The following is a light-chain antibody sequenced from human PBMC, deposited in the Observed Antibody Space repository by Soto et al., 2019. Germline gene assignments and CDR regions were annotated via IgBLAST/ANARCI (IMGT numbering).Light chain of an antibody. CDR2: GAS. V-gene: IGKV3-15*01. Sequence: EIVMTQSPATLSVSPGERATLSCRASQSISNKLAWYQQKRGQAPRLLIYGASLRATGIPARFRGSGSGTEFSLTISSLQSEDFAVYYCQQYNDRPLTFGGGTKVEIK. CDR1: QSISNK. CDR3: QQYNDRPLT. J-gene: IGKJ4*01.